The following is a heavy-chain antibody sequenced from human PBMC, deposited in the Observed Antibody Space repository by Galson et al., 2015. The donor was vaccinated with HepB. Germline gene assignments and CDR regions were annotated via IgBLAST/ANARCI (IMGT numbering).Heavy chain of an antibody. CDR1: EYNFATYW. CDR2: INPGDSKT. V-gene: IGHV5-51*01. J-gene: IGHJ4*02. Sequence: QSGAEVKKPGESLKISCKGSEYNFATYWIGWVRQMPGKGLEWMGGINPGDSKTRYSPSFQGQVTISADKFISTAYLQWSSLKASDTAMYYCARLSSFHDGTGYPKGRLDYWGQGTLVTVSS. D-gene: IGHD3-22*01. CDR3: ARLSSFHDGTGYPKGRLDY.